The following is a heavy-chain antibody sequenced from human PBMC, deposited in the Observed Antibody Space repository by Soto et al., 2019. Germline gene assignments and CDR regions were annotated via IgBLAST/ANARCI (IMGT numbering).Heavy chain of an antibody. CDR1: GGSFSDYK. V-gene: IGHV4-34*01. CDR3: AGGPDYGDYDA. J-gene: IGHJ5*02. Sequence: SETLSLTCVVSGGSFSDYKLTWIRQSPEKGLEWIGEIRHNGDTNSKPSLRSRLTMSLDTSKNQFSLHLSSVTSADTAVYFCAGGPDYGDYDAWGQGTLVTVYS. CDR2: IRHNGDT. D-gene: IGHD4-17*01.